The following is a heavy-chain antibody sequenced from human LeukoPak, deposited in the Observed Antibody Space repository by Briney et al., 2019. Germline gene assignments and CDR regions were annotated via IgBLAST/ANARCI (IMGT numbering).Heavy chain of an antibody. D-gene: IGHD3-22*01. V-gene: IGHV3-23*01. CDR3: AKDGYYSPHIFDY. CDR1: GFTFSSYG. J-gene: IGHJ4*02. Sequence: HPGGSLRLSCAASGFTFSSYGMHWVRQAPGKGLEWVSGISGSGDSTHHADSVKGRFTISRDNSKNALYLQMNSLRADDTAVYYCAKDGYYSPHIFDYWGQGTLVTVSS. CDR2: ISGSGDST.